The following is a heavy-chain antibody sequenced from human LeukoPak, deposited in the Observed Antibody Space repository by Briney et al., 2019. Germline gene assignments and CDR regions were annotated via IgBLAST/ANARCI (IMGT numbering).Heavy chain of an antibody. CDR3: ARDRLTSGSYFFDY. J-gene: IGHJ4*02. D-gene: IGHD1-26*01. V-gene: IGHV3-48*01. CDR2: ISGRSSTN. CDR1: AFTCSDYS. Sequence: PGGSLRLSCAASAFTCSDYSMTWVRQAPGKGLEWISYISGRSSTNYYADSVRGRFTISRDNAKNSMYLQMNSLRAEDTAVYYCARDRLTSGSYFFDYWGQGTLVTVSS.